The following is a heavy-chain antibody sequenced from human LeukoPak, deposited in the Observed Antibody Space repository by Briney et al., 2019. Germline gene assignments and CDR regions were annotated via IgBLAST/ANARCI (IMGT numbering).Heavy chain of an antibody. CDR2: IYYSGST. CDR1: GGSISSGDYY. J-gene: IGHJ4*02. V-gene: IGHV4-30-4*01. D-gene: IGHD3-10*01. CDR3: ARVVWFGQLAYYFDY. Sequence: SETLSLTCTVSGGSISSGDYYWSWIRQPPRKGLEWIGYIYYSGSTYYNPSLKSRVTISVDTSKNQFSLKLSSMTAADTAVYYCARVVWFGQLAYYFDYWGQGTLVTVSS.